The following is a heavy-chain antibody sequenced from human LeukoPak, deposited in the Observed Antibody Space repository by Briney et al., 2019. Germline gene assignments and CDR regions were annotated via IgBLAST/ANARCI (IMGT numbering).Heavy chain of an antibody. Sequence: QSGGSLRLSCVASGFAFSTYAMSWVRQAPGKGLEWVSRINSDGSSTSYADSVKGRFTISRDNAKNTLYLQMNSLRAEDTAVYYCAREGEGGSYPFDYWGQGTLVTVSS. CDR1: GFAFSTYA. CDR2: INSDGSST. V-gene: IGHV3-74*01. D-gene: IGHD1-26*01. CDR3: AREGEGGSYPFDY. J-gene: IGHJ4*02.